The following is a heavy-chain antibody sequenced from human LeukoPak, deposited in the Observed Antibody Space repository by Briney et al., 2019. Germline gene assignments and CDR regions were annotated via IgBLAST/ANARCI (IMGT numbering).Heavy chain of an antibody. CDR1: GGSISSYY. CDR3: AREHNDYGDQYYFDY. Sequence: SETLSLTCTVSGGSISSYYWSWIRQPPGKGLEWIGYIYYRGSTNYNPSLKSRVTISVDTSKNQFSLKLASVTAADTAVYYCAREHNDYGDQYYFDYWGQGTLVTVSS. J-gene: IGHJ4*02. V-gene: IGHV4-59*12. CDR2: IYYRGST. D-gene: IGHD4-17*01.